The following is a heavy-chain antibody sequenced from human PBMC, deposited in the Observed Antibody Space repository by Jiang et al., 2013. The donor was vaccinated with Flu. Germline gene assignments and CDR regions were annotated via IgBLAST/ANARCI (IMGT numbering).Heavy chain of an antibody. V-gene: IGHV3-33*01. Sequence: RLSCAASGFTFSSYGMHWVRQAPGKGLEWVAVIWYDGSNKYYADSVKGRFTISRDNSKNTLYLQMNSLRAEDTAVYYCARDPGIAAAGTLYGRLRQMGYYGMDVWGQGTTVTVSS. CDR2: IWYDGSNK. CDR1: GFTFSSYG. D-gene: IGHD6-13*01. J-gene: IGHJ6*02. CDR3: ARDPGIAAAGTLYGRLRQMGYYGMDV.